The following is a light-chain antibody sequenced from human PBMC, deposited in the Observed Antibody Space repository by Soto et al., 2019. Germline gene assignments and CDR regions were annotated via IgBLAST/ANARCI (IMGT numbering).Light chain of an antibody. Sequence: EIVLTQSPGTLSLSPGERATLSCRASQSVSSNYLAWYQQKPGQAPKLLIYGASSRATGIPDRFSGSGSGTDFTLTISRLEREDFAVYSCQQYGSSPQTLGQGTKVDSK. J-gene: IGKJ1*01. CDR3: QQYGSSPQT. CDR1: QSVSSNY. CDR2: GAS. V-gene: IGKV3-20*01.